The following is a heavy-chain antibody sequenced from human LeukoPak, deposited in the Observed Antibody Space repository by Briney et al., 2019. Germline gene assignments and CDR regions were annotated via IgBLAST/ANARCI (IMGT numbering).Heavy chain of an antibody. CDR1: GGSPSSGTYY. J-gene: IGHJ6*03. Sequence: SETLSLTCTVSGGSPSSGTYYWNWIRQPAGKGLEWIGRIYTSGSTNYNPSLKSRVTISVDTSKNQFSLKLSSVTAADTAVYYCARLRFYYGSGHYYYYMDVWGKGTTVTVSS. CDR2: IYTSGST. V-gene: IGHV4-61*02. CDR3: ARLRFYYGSGHYYYYMDV. D-gene: IGHD3-10*01.